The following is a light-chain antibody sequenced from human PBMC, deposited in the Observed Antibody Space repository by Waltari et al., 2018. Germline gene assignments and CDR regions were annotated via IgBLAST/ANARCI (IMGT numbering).Light chain of an antibody. V-gene: IGKV3-11*01. Sequence: DIVLTKSPATLSLSPGDRATLSCRASQTVRTFLAWYQQKPGQAPRLLIYDASNRAIGIPARFSGSGSWTDFTLTISSLEPEDCAVYYCQQRFDWPLTFGGGTKVEIK. CDR3: QQRFDWPLT. CDR1: QTVRTF. CDR2: DAS. J-gene: IGKJ4*01.